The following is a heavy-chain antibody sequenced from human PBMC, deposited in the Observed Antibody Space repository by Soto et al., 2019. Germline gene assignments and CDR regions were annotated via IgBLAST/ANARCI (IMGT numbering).Heavy chain of an antibody. CDR3: ARNLWGYCGTDCYPMDV. Sequence: SETLSLTCTVSGGSISGYYWSWIRQPPGKGLEWIGYMYNTGSTVYNPSFKSRVTISVDTSKNQFSLKLNSVTAADTAEYYCARNLWGYCGTDCYPMDVWGQGHTVTVX. CDR1: GGSISGYY. J-gene: IGHJ6*02. V-gene: IGHV4-59*01. CDR2: MYNTGST. D-gene: IGHD2-21*02.